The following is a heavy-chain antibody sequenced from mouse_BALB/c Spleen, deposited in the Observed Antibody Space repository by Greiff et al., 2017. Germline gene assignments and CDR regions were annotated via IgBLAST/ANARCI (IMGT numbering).Heavy chain of an antibody. CDR1: GFTFSSYG. Sequence: EVQGVESGGGLVQPGGSLKLSCAASGFTFSSYGMSWVRQTPDKRLELVATINSNGGSTYYPDSVKGRFTISGDNAKNTLYLQMSSLKSEDTAMYYCAREGGAWFAYWGQGTLVTVSA. CDR3: AREGGAWFAY. CDR2: INSNGGST. J-gene: IGHJ3*01. V-gene: IGHV5-6-3*01.